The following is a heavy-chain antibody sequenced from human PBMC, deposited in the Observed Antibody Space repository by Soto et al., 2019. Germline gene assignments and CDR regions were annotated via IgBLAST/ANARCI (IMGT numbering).Heavy chain of an antibody. J-gene: IGHJ4*02. D-gene: IGHD4-17*01. CDR2: TYYSGST. CDR3: ARAYGDYVFDY. V-gene: IGHV4-59*01. CDR1: GGSISSYY. Sequence: NPSETLSLTCTVSGGSISSYYWSWIRQPPGKGLEWIGYTYYSGSTNYNPSLKSRVTISVDTSKNQFSLKLSSVTAADTAVYYCARAYGDYVFDYWGQGTLVTVSS.